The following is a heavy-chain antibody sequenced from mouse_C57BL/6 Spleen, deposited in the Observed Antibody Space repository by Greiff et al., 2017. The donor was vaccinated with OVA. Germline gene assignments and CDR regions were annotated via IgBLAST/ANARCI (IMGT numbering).Heavy chain of an antibody. D-gene: IGHD1-1*01. CDR3: ARKDYGSSYGWYFDV. J-gene: IGHJ1*03. Sequence: QVQLKQSGPELVKPGASVKISCKASGYAFSSSWMNWVKQRPGKGLEWIGRIYPGDGDTNYNGKFKGKATLTADKSSSTAYMQLSSLTSEDSAVYYCARKDYGSSYGWYFDVWGTGTTVTVSS. CDR2: IYPGDGDT. V-gene: IGHV1-82*01. CDR1: GYAFSSSW.